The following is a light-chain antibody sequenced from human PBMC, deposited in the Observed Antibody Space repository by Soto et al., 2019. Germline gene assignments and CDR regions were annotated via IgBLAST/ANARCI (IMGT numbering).Light chain of an antibody. CDR2: VAS. V-gene: IGKV1-33*01. CDR3: QQYDNLPYT. CDR1: QDINNS. J-gene: IGKJ2*01. Sequence: DIQMTQSPSSLSASVGDRVTITCHASQDINNSLNWYQQKPGKAPKVLIYVASNLETGVPSRFSGSGSGTDFTFTISSLQPEDTATYYCQQYDNLPYTFGQGTKLEIK.